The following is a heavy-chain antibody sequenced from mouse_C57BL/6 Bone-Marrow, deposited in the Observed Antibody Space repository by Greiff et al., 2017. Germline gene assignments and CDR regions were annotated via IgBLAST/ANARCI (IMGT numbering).Heavy chain of an antibody. CDR1: GYNFTSYW. CDR2: INPSSGYT. Sequence: VQLQQSGAELAKPGASVKLSCKASGYNFTSYWMHWVKQRPGQGLEWIGYINPSSGYTKYTQKFKDKATLTADKSSSTAYMQLISLTYEDSAVYYCSRGGLRLYAMDDWGQGTSVTVSS. V-gene: IGHV1-7*01. J-gene: IGHJ4*01. CDR3: SRGGLRLYAMDD. D-gene: IGHD2-4*01.